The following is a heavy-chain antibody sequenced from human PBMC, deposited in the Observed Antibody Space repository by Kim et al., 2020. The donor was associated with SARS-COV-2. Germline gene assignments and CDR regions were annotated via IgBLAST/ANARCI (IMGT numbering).Heavy chain of an antibody. CDR3: ARDPLGDGYSFLDY. V-gene: IGHV3-53*01. J-gene: IGHJ4*02. Sequence: AASVAGRFTITRDYFRNTLSLQMNTLRAEDTAMYYCARDPLGDGYSFLDYWGQGTLVTVSS. D-gene: IGHD2-21*01.